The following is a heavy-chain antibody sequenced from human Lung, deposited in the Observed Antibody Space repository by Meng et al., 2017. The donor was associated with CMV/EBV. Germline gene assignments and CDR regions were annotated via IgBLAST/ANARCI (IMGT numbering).Heavy chain of an antibody. CDR3: ATDNIAAQANWFDP. V-gene: IGHV1-69*10. J-gene: IGHJ5*02. Sequence: SXXVSCKASGGTFSSYAISWVRQAPGQGLEWMGGIIPILGIANYAQKFQGRVTITADKSTSTAYMELSSLRSEDTAVYYCATDNIAAQANWFDPWGQGTXVTVSS. D-gene: IGHD6-13*01. CDR2: IIPILGIA. CDR1: GGTFSSYA.